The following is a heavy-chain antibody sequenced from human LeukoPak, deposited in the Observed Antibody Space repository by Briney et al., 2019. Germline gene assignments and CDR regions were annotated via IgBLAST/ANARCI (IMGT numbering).Heavy chain of an antibody. Sequence: PGGSLRLSCVAPGFTFSDYSMNWVRQAPGKGLEWISTITASGVTTYYADSVKGRFTISRDNSKNTLFLQMNSLRAEDTAVYYCAKAPYDTSGFSSPNYFDYWGQGTLVTVSS. CDR2: ITASGVTT. CDR3: AKAPYDTSGFSSPNYFDY. J-gene: IGHJ4*02. CDR1: GFTFSDYS. V-gene: IGHV3-23*01. D-gene: IGHD3-22*01.